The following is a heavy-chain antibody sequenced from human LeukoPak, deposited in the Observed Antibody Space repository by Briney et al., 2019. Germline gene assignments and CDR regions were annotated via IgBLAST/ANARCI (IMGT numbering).Heavy chain of an antibody. J-gene: IGHJ4*02. D-gene: IGHD5-24*01. CDR3: ARRVGWLQERYDY. CDR1: GGTFSSYA. CDR2: IIPIFGTA. Sequence: SVKVSCKASGGTFSSYAISWVRQAPGQGLEWMGGIIPIFGTANYAQKFQGRVTITADESTSTAYMELSSLRSEDTAVYYCARRVGWLQERYDYWGQGTLVTVSS. V-gene: IGHV1-69*13.